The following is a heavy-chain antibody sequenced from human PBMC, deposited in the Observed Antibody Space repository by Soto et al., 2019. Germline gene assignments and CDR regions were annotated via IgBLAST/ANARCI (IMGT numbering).Heavy chain of an antibody. CDR3: ARSPLGYDYVRQTWREVGDSFDI. D-gene: IGHD3-16*01. J-gene: IGHJ3*02. CDR1: GASLGGFH. V-gene: IGHV4-34*12. Sequence: KTSETLSLTCAIYGASLGGFHWTWLRQAPGKGLEWIGELIHGGSTNYNPSLKSRVSFSLDTSKNQFSLHLMSVTAADTAVYYCARSPLGYDYVRQTWREVGDSFDIWGRGTMVTV. CDR2: LIHGGST.